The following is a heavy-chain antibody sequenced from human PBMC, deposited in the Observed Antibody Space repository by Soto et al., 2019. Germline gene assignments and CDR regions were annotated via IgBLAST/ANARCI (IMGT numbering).Heavy chain of an antibody. J-gene: IGHJ6*02. CDR3: ARSMDDYYYYGMDV. CDR1: GFTFSSYS. V-gene: IGHV3-48*01. CDR2: ISSSSSTI. Sequence: EVQLVESGGGLVQPGGSLRLSCAASGFTFSSYSMNWVRQAPGKGLEWVSYISSSSSTIYYADSVKGRFTISRDNAMNSLYLQMNSLRAEDTAVYYCARSMDDYYYYGMDVWGQGTTVTVSS. D-gene: IGHD3-10*01.